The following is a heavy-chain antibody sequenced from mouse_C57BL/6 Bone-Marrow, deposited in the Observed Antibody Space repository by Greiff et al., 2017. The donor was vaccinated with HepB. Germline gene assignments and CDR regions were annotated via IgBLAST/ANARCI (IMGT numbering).Heavy chain of an antibody. D-gene: IGHD1-1*01. V-gene: IGHV1-19*01. CDR3: ARSPSAGVAPFDY. CDR2: INPYNGGT. J-gene: IGHJ2*01. CDR1: GYTFTDYY. Sequence: VQLQQSGPVLVKPGASVKMSCKASGYTFTDYYMNWVKQSHGKSLEWIGVINPYNGGTSYNQKFKGKATLTVDKSSSTAYMELNSLTSEDSAVYYCARSPSAGVAPFDYWGQGTTLTVSS.